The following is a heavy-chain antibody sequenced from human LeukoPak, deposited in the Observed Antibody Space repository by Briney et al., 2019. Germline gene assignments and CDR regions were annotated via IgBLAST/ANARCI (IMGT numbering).Heavy chain of an antibody. CDR2: IYYSGST. J-gene: IGHJ3*02. CDR1: GGSFNRSGYY. Sequence: SETLSLTCTVSGGSFNRSGYYWGWIRQPPGKGLEWIGNIYYSGSTYYNPSLKSRVTISVDRSKNQFSLKLSSVTAADTAVYYCARSYGYSYGLGAFDIWGQGTMVTVSS. CDR3: ARSYGYSYGLGAFDI. V-gene: IGHV4-39*07. D-gene: IGHD5-18*01.